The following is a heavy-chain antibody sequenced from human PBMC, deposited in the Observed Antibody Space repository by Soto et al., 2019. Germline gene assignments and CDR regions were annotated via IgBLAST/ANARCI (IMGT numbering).Heavy chain of an antibody. J-gene: IGHJ4*02. Sequence: QQGGSLRLCFAVSGFTFSSHAMNWVRQAPGKGLEWVSGISGSGGRAYYADSVQGRFTISRDNSKNTLYLQINSLGVEDTAVYYCAKTIAASTYYFDYWGQGTLVTVSS. V-gene: IGHV3-23*01. CDR1: GFTFSSHA. CDR3: AKTIAASTYYFDY. CDR2: ISGSGGRA. D-gene: IGHD6-13*01.